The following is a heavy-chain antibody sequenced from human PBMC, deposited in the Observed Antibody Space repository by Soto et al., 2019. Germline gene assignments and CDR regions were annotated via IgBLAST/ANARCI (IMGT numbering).Heavy chain of an antibody. CDR3: TRDYYDSSGYYPKFDY. Sequence: SVKVSCKASGGTFSSYTISWVRQAPGQGLEWMGRIIPILGIANYAQKFQGRVTITKDTSASTVYMELSSLRSEDTAVYFCTRDYYDSSGYYPKFDYWGQGTLVTVSS. V-gene: IGHV1-69*04. D-gene: IGHD3-22*01. J-gene: IGHJ4*02. CDR1: GGTFSSYT. CDR2: IIPILGIA.